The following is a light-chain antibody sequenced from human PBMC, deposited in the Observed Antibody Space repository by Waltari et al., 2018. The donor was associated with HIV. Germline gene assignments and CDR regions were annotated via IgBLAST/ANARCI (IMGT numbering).Light chain of an antibody. CDR3: QQYVSSPT. CDR1: QSVISIY. V-gene: IGKV3-20*01. CDR2: GAS. Sequence: ENVLTQSPGTLSLSPGERATLSCRASQSVISIYFAWYQQKPGQPPRLLIYGASSRATGIPDRFSGSGSGTDFTLTISRLEPEDSAVYYCQQYVSSPTFGQGTKVEIK. J-gene: IGKJ1*01.